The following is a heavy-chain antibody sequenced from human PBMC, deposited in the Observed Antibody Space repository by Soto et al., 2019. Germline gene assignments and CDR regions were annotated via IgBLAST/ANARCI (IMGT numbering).Heavy chain of an antibody. CDR2: IRNQTYHETP. J-gene: IGHJ4*02. CDR3: TGAQTPVKAYVSHY. CDR1: GFTFDDFA. Sequence: PVRSVRLSCTGSGFTFDDFAINCVRQAPGKVIEWVGLIRNQTYHETPEYAAAVTGRFTITRDTSNAVAYLQMSSLRVDDSAVESCTGAQTPVKAYVSHYWVKG. D-gene: IGHD2-15*01. V-gene: IGHV3-49*04.